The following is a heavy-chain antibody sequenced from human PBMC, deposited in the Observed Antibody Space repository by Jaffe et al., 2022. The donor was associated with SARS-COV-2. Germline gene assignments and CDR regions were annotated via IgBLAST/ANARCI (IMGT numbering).Heavy chain of an antibody. CDR2: IYAGDSDT. J-gene: IGHJ4*02. Sequence: EVQLVQSGAEVKKPGESLKISCKGSAYSFSRYWIAWVRHMPGKGLEWMGMIYAGDSDTRYRPSVQGQVTISADKSISVAYLQWSSLKASDSAIYYCATYTGVTAAGGTFDSWGLGTTVIVSS. V-gene: IGHV5-51*01. D-gene: IGHD1-26*01. CDR3: ATYTGVTAAGGTFDS. CDR1: AYSFSRYW.